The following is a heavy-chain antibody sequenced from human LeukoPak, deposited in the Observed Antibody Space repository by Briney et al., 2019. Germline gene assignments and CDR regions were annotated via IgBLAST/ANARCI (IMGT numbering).Heavy chain of an antibody. CDR2: IFSDGSNK. J-gene: IGHJ4*02. CDR1: GFSFSSYG. CDR3: AKKGGVYSYGHPFDY. D-gene: IGHD5-18*01. V-gene: IGHV3-30*02. Sequence: AGGSLRLSCAASGFSFSSYGMHWVRQAPGKGLEWVALIFSDGSNKYYGDSVKGRFTISRDNSKNTLYLQVSSLSADDTAVYYCAKKGGVYSYGHPFDYWGQGTLVTVSS.